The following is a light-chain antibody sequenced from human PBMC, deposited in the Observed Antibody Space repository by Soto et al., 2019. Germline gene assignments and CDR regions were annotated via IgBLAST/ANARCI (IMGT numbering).Light chain of an antibody. CDR3: SSYTSSSTDD. CDR2: DVS. CDR1: SSDVGGYNY. V-gene: IGLV2-14*01. J-gene: IGLJ1*01. Sequence: QSVLTQPASVSGSPGQSITISCTGTSSDVGGYNYVSWYQQHPGKAPKLMIYDVSNRPSGVSNRFSGSKSGNTASLTISVLQAEDEADYYCSSYTSSSTDDFGTGTKVTVL.